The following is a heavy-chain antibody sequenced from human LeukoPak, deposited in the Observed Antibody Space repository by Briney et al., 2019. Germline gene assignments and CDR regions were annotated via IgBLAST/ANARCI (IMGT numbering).Heavy chain of an antibody. J-gene: IGHJ3*02. Sequence: PGGSLRLSCASSGFTFDDYDMHWVRQAPGKGLEWVSGISWNSGSIGYADSVKGRFTISRDNAKNSLYLQMNSLRADDMALYYCAKDLVVGIPGGAFDIWGQGTMVTVSS. CDR2: ISWNSGSI. CDR1: GFTFDDYD. D-gene: IGHD3-22*01. CDR3: AKDLVVGIPGGAFDI. V-gene: IGHV3-9*03.